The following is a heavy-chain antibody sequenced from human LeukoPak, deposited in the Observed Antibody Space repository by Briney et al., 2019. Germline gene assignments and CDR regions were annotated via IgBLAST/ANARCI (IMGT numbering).Heavy chain of an antibody. CDR2: ISSSGHTI. CDR3: AQTGRNNYFDS. V-gene: IGHV3-11*01. Sequence: GGSLRLSCAASGFTFSDSYMSWIRQAPGERLDWLACISSSGHTIYYTESVRGRFTISRDNAKNSLYLQLNSLRPEDTAVYYCAQTGRNNYFDSWGQGTLVTVSS. J-gene: IGHJ5*01. CDR1: GFTFSDSY.